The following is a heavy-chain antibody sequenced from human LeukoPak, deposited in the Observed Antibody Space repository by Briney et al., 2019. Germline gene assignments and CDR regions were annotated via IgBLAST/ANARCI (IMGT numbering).Heavy chain of an antibody. J-gene: IGHJ4*02. D-gene: IGHD6-19*01. Sequence: SVKVSCKASGYTFTSYAMNWVRQAPGQGLEWMGRIIPLLGVRSYAQKFQDRVTVSADKSTSTAYMELSSLRSEDSALYYCAIIAVGGVDPFDSWGQGTLVTVSS. CDR3: AIIAVGGVDPFDS. V-gene: IGHV1-69*04. CDR2: IIPLLGVR. CDR1: GYTFTSYA.